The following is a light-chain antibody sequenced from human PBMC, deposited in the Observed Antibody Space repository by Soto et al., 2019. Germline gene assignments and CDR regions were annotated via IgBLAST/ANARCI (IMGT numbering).Light chain of an antibody. CDR3: LEYKNWPWT. CDR1: QNVGNY. Sequence: EIVMTQSPATLSVSPGERVTLSCRASQNVGNYLVWYQQKPGQPPRLLIYGASTRATGIPVRFSGGGSGTEFTLTISSLQSEDFAVFYCLEYKNWPWTFGQGTKVQIK. J-gene: IGKJ1*01. V-gene: IGKV3-15*01. CDR2: GAS.